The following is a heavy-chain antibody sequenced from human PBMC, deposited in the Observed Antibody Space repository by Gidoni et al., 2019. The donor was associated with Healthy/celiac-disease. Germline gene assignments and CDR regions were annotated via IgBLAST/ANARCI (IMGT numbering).Heavy chain of an antibody. CDR3: SRGWNSPRYAGGFDY. J-gene: IGHJ4*02. D-gene: IGHD6-19*01. Sequence: EVQLVESGGGLVQPGRSLRLSCTASGFTFGDYAMSWVRQAPGKGLEWVGFIRSKAYGGTTEYAASVKGRFTISRDDSKSIAYLQMNSLKTEDTAVYYCSRGWNSPRYAGGFDYWGQGTLVTVSS. CDR2: IRSKAYGGTT. CDR1: GFTFGDYA. V-gene: IGHV3-49*04.